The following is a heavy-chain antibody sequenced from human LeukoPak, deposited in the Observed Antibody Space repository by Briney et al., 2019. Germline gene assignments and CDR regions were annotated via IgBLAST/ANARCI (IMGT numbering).Heavy chain of an antibody. J-gene: IGHJ6*02. CDR1: GFTFSSYW. Sequence: GGSLRLSCAASGFTFSSYWMSWVRQAPGKGLEWVANIKQDGSEKYYVDSVKGRFTISRDNAKNSLCLQMNSLRAEDTAVFYCAREIFGVVLPTYGMDVWGQGTTVTVSS. CDR2: IKQDGSEK. V-gene: IGHV3-7*03. CDR3: AREIFGVVLPTYGMDV. D-gene: IGHD3-3*01.